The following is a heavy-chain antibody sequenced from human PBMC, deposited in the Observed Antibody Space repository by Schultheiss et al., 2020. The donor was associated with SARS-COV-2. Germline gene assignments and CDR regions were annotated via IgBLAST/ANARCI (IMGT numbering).Heavy chain of an antibody. CDR2: ISYDGSNK. CDR3: ARDRRERGFGEFDY. V-gene: IGHV3-30-3*01. Sequence: GESLKISCAASGFTFSSYAMHWVRQAPGKGLEWVAVISYDGSNKYYADSVKGRFTISRDNSKNTLYLQMNSLRAEDTAVYYCARDRRERGFGEFDYWGQGTLVTVSS. J-gene: IGHJ4*02. D-gene: IGHD3-10*01. CDR1: GFTFSSYA.